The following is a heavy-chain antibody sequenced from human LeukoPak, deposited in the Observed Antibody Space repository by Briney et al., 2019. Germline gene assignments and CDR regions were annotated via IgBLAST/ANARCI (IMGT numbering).Heavy chain of an antibody. CDR1: GGSISSHY. D-gene: IGHD3-10*01. V-gene: IGHV4-59*08. CDR2: IYNSGSP. Sequence: SDTLSLTCTVSGGSISSHYWSWLRHPPGKGLEWLGYIYNSGSPNYNPSLKSRVTISEAMSKNQFSLKLSSVTAADTAVYYCARRDDVSGSYSFDPWGQGTLVTVSS. CDR3: ARRDDVSGSYSFDP. J-gene: IGHJ5*02.